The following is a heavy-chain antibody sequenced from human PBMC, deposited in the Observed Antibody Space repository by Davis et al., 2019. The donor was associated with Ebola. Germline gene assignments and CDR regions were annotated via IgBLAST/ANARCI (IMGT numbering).Heavy chain of an antibody. CDR3: ARVRATIPLVWFDY. CDR2: INSDGSST. J-gene: IGHJ5*01. D-gene: IGHD5-12*01. Sequence: PGGSLRLSCAASGFTFSTYGMHWVRQAPGKGLVWVSRINSDGSSTNYADSVKGRFTISRDNAKNTLYLQMNSLRAEDTAVYYCARVRATIPLVWFDYWGQGTLVTVSS. CDR1: GFTFSTYG. V-gene: IGHV3-74*01.